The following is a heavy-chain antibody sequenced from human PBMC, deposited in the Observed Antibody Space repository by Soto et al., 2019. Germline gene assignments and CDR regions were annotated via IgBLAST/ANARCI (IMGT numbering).Heavy chain of an antibody. J-gene: IGHJ4*02. CDR3: ARGFGWLDY. V-gene: IGHV3-64*01. Sequence: GGSVRLSCAPSGFTVSSNYMTWVRQAPGKGLEYVSAISSNGGSTYYANSVKGRFTISRDNSKNTLYLQMGSLRAEDMAVYYCARGFGWLDYWGQGT. D-gene: IGHD6-19*01. CDR2: ISSNGGST. CDR1: GFTVSSNY.